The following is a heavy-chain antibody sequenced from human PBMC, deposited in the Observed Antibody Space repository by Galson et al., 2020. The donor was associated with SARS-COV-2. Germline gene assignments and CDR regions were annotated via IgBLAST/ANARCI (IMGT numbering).Heavy chain of an antibody. Sequence: ETSETRSLTCTVSGDSLSPFCWSWIRQSPGKGLEWIGYIYYSGTATIYNASLRSRATISVDTSKNQFSLKLTSVTAADTAVYYCARLPDSSGWYGFDAWGQGTLVTVSS. D-gene: IGHD6-19*01. CDR2: IYYSGTAT. V-gene: IGHV4-59*08. CDR1: GDSLSPFC. CDR3: ARLPDSSGWYGFDA. J-gene: IGHJ4*02.